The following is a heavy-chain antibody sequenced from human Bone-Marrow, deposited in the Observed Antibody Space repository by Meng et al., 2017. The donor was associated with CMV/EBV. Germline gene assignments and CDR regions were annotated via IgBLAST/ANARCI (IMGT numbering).Heavy chain of an antibody. J-gene: IGHJ6*02. V-gene: IGHV3-30-3*01. Sequence: GGSLRLSCAASGFTFSSYAMHWVRQAPGKGLEWVAVISYDGSNKYYADSVKGRFTISRDNSKNTLYLQMNSLRAEDTAVYDCARDKHVDTAMEIYYYYGMDDWGQGTTVTVSS. CDR1: GFTFSSYA. D-gene: IGHD5-18*01. CDR3: ARDKHVDTAMEIYYYYGMDD. CDR2: ISYDGSNK.